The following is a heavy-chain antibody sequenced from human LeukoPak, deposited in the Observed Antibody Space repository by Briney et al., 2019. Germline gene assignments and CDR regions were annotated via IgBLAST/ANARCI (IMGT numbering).Heavy chain of an antibody. CDR1: GFTFSSYA. D-gene: IGHD3-3*01. CDR3: ARAGEWLLNFDY. J-gene: IGHJ4*02. Sequence: PGGSLRLSCAASGFTFSSYAVHWVRQPPGKGLEGVTVVSFDGSNKYYADSVQGRFIISRDNSKNTLYLQMNSLRADDTAVYYCARAGEWLLNFDYWGQGTLVTVSS. CDR2: VSFDGSNK. V-gene: IGHV3-30*04.